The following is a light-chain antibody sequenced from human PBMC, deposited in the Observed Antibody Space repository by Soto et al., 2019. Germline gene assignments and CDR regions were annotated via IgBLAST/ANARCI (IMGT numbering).Light chain of an antibody. CDR2: GES. Sequence: EIVMTQSPATLSLSPGERAALSCRASQSINSELAWYQQKPGQPPRLLNYGESTRATRLPARFTGSESGSEFTLTIRGLQSEDFAGSYCQPGHNWPLTFGQGTRLEI. J-gene: IGKJ2*01. CDR3: QPGHNWPLT. CDR1: QSINSE. V-gene: IGKV3-15*01.